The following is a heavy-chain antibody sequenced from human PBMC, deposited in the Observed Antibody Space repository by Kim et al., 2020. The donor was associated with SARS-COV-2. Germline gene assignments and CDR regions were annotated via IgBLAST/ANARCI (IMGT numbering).Heavy chain of an antibody. V-gene: IGHV3-33*01. Sequence: KYYADSGKGRFTIPRDNSKNTLYLQRNSRRAEDTAVYYCAREAPGAIDYWGQGTLVTVSS. CDR3: AREAPGAIDY. J-gene: IGHJ4*02. CDR2: K.